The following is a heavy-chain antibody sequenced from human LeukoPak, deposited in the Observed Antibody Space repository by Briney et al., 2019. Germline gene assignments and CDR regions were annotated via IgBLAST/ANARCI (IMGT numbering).Heavy chain of an antibody. J-gene: IGHJ4*02. CDR2: INHSGST. D-gene: IGHD3-10*01. V-gene: IGHV4-34*01. Sequence: SETLSLTCAVCGGSFSGYYWSWIRQPPGKGLEWIGEINHSGSTNYNPSLKSRVTISVDTSKNQFSLKLSSVTAADTAVYYCARGLSPRINMVRGVRPPFRGVFDYWGQGSLVTVSS. CDR1: GGSFSGYY. CDR3: ARGLSPRINMVRGVRPPFRGVFDY.